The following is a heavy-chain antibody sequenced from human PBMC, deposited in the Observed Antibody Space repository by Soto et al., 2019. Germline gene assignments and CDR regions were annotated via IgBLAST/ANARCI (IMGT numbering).Heavy chain of an antibody. Sequence: QVQLQESGPGLVKRSETLSLTCAVSSGSIFRSNWWSWVRQPPGKGLEWIGETRNSGGANYNPSLQSRVTIIVDRSKNHFFLELRSVTAADTAVYYCASHLVMSGTRGFDNWGLGALVTVSS. J-gene: IGHJ4*02. V-gene: IGHV4-4*02. CDR2: TRNSGGA. CDR1: SGSIFRSNW. CDR3: ASHLVMSGTRGFDN. D-gene: IGHD6-13*01.